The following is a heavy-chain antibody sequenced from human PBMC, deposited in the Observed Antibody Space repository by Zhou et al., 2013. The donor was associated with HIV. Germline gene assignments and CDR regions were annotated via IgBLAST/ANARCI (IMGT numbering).Heavy chain of an antibody. J-gene: IGHJ4*02. D-gene: IGHD3-10*01. CDR3: ARDRLSISLDY. V-gene: IGHV1-24*01. CDR1: GYTLTELS. CDR2: LDPEDGER. Sequence: QVQLVQSGAEVRPPGASVKVSCKVSGYTLTELSMHWVRQAPGKGLEWMGHLDPEDGERINTQKFQGRVTMTEDTATDTTYMELRSLTSEDTAIYYCARDRLSISLDYWGQGTLVTVSS.